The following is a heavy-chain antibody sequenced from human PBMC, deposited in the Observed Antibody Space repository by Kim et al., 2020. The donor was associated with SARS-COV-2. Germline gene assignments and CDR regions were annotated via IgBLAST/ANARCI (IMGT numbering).Heavy chain of an antibody. V-gene: IGHV4-59*09. D-gene: IGHD6-13*01. CDR3: ARGNSSFYYYYGMDV. J-gene: IGHJ6*02. Sequence: PAHTSRVTITVDTSKNQLSLKLSSVTAADTAVYYCARGNSSFYYYYGMDVWGQGTTVTVSS.